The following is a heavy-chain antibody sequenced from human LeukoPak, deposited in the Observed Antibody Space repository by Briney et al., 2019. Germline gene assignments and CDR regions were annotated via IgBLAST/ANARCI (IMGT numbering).Heavy chain of an antibody. V-gene: IGHV3-30*02. CDR1: GFTFSSYG. J-gene: IGHJ4*02. Sequence: PGGSLILSCAASGFTFSSYGMHWVRRAPGKGLEWVAVIWYDGSNKYYADSVKGRFTISRDNSKNTLYLQMNSLRAEDTAVYYCAKSGIEAAGSLVYFDYWGQGTLVTASS. CDR2: IWYDGSNK. CDR3: AKSGIEAAGSLVYFDY. D-gene: IGHD6-13*01.